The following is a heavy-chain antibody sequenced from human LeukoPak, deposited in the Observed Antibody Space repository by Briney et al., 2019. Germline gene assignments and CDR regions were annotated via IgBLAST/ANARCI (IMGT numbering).Heavy chain of an antibody. V-gene: IGHV3-74*01. CDR1: GFTFSSYW. CDR3: ASRYSSSWYDAFDI. Sequence: GGSLRLSCAASGFTFSSYWMHRVRQAPGKGLVWVSRINSDGSSTSYADSVKGRFTISRDNAKNTLYLQMNSLRAEDTAVYYRASRYSSSWYDAFDIWGQGTMVTVSS. J-gene: IGHJ3*02. CDR2: INSDGSST. D-gene: IGHD6-13*01.